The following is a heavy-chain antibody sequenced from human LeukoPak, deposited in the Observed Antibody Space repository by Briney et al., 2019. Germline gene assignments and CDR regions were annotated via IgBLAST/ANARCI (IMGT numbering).Heavy chain of an antibody. D-gene: IGHD3-22*01. CDR2: INPSGGST. V-gene: IGHV1-46*01. J-gene: IGHJ4*02. CDR3: ARASPSYYYDSSGYSD. CDR1: GYTFTGYY. Sequence: ASVKVSCKASGYTFTGYYIHWVRQAPGQGLEWMGIINPSGGSTSYAQKFQGRVTMTRDTSTSTVYMELRSLRSDDTAVYYCARASPSYYYDSSGYSDWGQGTLVTVSS.